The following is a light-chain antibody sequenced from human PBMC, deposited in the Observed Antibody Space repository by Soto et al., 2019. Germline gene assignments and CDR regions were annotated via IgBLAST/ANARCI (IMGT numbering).Light chain of an antibody. J-gene: IGLJ2*01. CDR1: SSDVGAYNY. V-gene: IGLV2-14*01. CDR2: EVT. CDR3: TSYSSSSPVL. Sequence: QSALTQPASVSGSLGQSITISCTGTSSDVGAYNYVSWYQQHPDKAPKLLIFEVTNRPSGVSGRFSGSKSGITASLSISGLQPEDEADYYCTSYSSSSPVLFGGGTKLTAL.